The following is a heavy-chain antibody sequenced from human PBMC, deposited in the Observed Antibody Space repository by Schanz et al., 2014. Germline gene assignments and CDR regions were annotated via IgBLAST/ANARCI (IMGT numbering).Heavy chain of an antibody. CDR2: ISAYTNNT. J-gene: IGHJ6*02. Sequence: QGQLVQSGPEVKEPGASVKVSCEASRYTFNTYGLNWVRQAPGQGLEWMGWISAYTNNTNYAQKVQGRVTMTTDTSTSTAYMELRNLRSDDTAVYYCATAKRFGDMDVWGQGTAVAVSS. D-gene: IGHD3-10*01. CDR3: ATAKRFGDMDV. V-gene: IGHV1-18*01. CDR1: RYTFNTYG.